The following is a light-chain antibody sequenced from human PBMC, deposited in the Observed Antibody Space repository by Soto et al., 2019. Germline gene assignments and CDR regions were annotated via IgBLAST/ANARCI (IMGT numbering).Light chain of an antibody. CDR1: QRISSY. J-gene: IGKJ2*01. Sequence: EIVLTQSPATLSLSPGEGATVSCRASQRISSYLAWYQQKPGQSPRLLIYDSLKRATDNPARFSGSGSGTDFTLTVSSLEPEDSGVFYCQHRGSFGQGTKLEIK. CDR2: DSL. CDR3: QHRGS. V-gene: IGKV3-11*01.